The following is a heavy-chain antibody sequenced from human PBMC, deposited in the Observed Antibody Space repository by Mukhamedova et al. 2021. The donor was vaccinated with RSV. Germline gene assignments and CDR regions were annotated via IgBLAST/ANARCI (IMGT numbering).Heavy chain of an antibody. D-gene: IGHD3-10*01. J-gene: IGHJ4*02. Sequence: IRQAPGKGLEWVSYISSSGSTIYYADSVKGRFTISRDNAKNSLYLQMNSLRAEDTAVYYCARDNYYGSGSYFDYWGQGTLVTVSS. CDR2: ISSSGSTI. CDR3: ARDNYYGSGSYFDY. V-gene: IGHV3-11*01.